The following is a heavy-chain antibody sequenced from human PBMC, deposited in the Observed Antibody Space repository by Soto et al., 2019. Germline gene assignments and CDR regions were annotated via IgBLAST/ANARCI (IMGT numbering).Heavy chain of an antibody. Sequence: SETLSLTCTVSGDSIISSDFYWGWVRQPPGKGLEWIGSIFYLGSSYYNPSLKSRVTMSVDTSKNQFSLRLRSVTAADTALYFCARHYLAPRKNNWFDPWGQGIMVTVS. J-gene: IGHJ5*02. CDR1: GDSIISSDFY. CDR2: IFYLGSS. V-gene: IGHV4-39*01. D-gene: IGHD3-3*02. CDR3: ARHYLAPRKNNWFDP.